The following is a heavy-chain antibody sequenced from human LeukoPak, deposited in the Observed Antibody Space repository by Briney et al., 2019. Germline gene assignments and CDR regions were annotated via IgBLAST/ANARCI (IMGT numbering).Heavy chain of an antibody. D-gene: IGHD6-13*01. J-gene: IGHJ4*02. CDR1: GGTFSSYA. CDR3: ARDRGSSWYPNYFDY. CDR2: IIPIFGTA. V-gene: IGHV1-69*05. Sequence: ASVKVSCKASGGTFSSYAISWVRQAPGQGLEWMGGIIPIFGTANYAQKFQGRVTITTDTSTSTAYMELSRLRSDDTAVYYCARDRGSSWYPNYFDYWGQGTLVTVSS.